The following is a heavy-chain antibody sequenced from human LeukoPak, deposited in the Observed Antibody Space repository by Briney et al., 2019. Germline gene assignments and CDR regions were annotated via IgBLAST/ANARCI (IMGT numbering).Heavy chain of an antibody. CDR3: ARGIDSGSPPLGTFEV. V-gene: IGHV1-18*01. CDR2: ISAYNGNT. D-gene: IGHD1-26*01. CDR1: GYTFTSYG. J-gene: IGHJ3*01. Sequence: PLASVKVSCKASGYTFTSYGITWVRQAPGEGLEWMGWISAYNGNTNYEQKFHGRVTMTTDTSTTTAFMELRSLRSDDTAMYFCARGIDSGSPPLGTFEVWGQGTMVTVSS.